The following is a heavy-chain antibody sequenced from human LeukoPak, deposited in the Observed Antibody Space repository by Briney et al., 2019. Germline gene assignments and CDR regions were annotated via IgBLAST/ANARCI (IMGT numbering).Heavy chain of an antibody. V-gene: IGHV4-4*02. CDR2: IYHSGST. D-gene: IGHD3-10*01. J-gene: IGHJ6*03. Sequence: NSSETLSLTCDVSGGSMSSSNWWSWVRQPPGKGLEWIGEIYHSGSTNYNPSLKSRVTISVDTSKNQFSLKLSSVTAADTAVYYCARAVGVVRGVIYYYMDVWGKGTTVTVSS. CDR1: GGSMSSSNW. CDR3: ARAVGVVRGVIYYYMDV.